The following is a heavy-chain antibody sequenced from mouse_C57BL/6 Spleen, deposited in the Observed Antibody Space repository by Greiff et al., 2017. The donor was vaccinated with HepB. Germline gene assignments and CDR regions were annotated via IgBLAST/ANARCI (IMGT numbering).Heavy chain of an antibody. J-gene: IGHJ2*01. Sequence: VQLQESGPGLVQPSQRLSITCTVSGFSLTSYGVHWVRQSPGKGLEWLGVIWSGGSTDYNAAFISRLSISKDNSKSQFFFKMNSLQADDTAIYYCARNGAYGSSYYYFDYWGQGTTLTVSS. CDR2: IWSGGST. V-gene: IGHV2-2*01. CDR1: GFSLTSYG. CDR3: ARNGAYGSSYYYFDY. D-gene: IGHD1-1*01.